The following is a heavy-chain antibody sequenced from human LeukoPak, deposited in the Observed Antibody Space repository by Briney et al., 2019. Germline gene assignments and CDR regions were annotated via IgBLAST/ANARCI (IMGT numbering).Heavy chain of an antibody. Sequence: GGSLRLSCVASGFTFSTYWMNWVRQAPGKGLEWVANVKQDGSERYFVDSVKGRFTISRDNSKNTLFLQINSLRAEDTAVYYCARVRGWGFDPWGQGTLVTVSS. D-gene: IGHD3-10*01. CDR3: ARVRGWGFDP. J-gene: IGHJ5*02. CDR1: GFTFSTYW. V-gene: IGHV3-7*03. CDR2: VKQDGSER.